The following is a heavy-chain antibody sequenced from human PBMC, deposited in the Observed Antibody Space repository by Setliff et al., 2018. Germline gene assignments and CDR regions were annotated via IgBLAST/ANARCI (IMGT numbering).Heavy chain of an antibody. Sequence: SATLSLTCAVYGGSFSGYYWTWIRQPPGKGLEWSGEINNRGSTNYNPSLESRVTISVDTSTNQFSLNLRSVTAADTAMYYCARGGYFGYNADFWGRGTLVTVSS. J-gene: IGHJ1*01. CDR3: ARGGYFGYNADF. D-gene: IGHD5-12*01. CDR1: GGSFSGYY. CDR2: INNRGST. V-gene: IGHV4-34*01.